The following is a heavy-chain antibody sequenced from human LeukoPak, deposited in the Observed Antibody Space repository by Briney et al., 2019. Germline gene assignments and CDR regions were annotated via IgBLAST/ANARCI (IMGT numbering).Heavy chain of an antibody. CDR3: ARGYYDSSGYNPETPVDY. CDR1: GYTFTSYG. J-gene: IGHJ4*02. D-gene: IGHD3-22*01. V-gene: IGHV1-18*01. CDR2: ISGYNGKT. Sequence: ASVKVSCKASGYTFTSYGISWVRQAPGQGLEWMGWISGYNGKTNYAQNFQGRVTMTTDTSTGRAYMELSRLRSDDTAVYYCARGYYDSSGYNPETPVDYWGQGTLVTVSS.